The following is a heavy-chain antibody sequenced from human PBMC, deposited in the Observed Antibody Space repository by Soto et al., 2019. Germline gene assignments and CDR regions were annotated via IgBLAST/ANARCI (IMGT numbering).Heavy chain of an antibody. CDR2: ISTTGGST. V-gene: IGHV3-23*01. CDR1: GFTFNAYS. Sequence: DVQLLESGGSLVQPGGSPRLSCAASGFTFNAYSLSWVRQAPGKGLQWVSAISTTGGSTYYADSVKGRFTISRDNSQNTLSLQMNSLRAEDTAVYYCARPDGATYNFRYWGQGTLVTVSS. CDR3: ARPDGATYNFRY. D-gene: IGHD1-1*01. J-gene: IGHJ4*02.